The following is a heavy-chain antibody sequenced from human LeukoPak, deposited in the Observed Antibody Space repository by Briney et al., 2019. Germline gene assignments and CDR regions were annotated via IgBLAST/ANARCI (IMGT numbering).Heavy chain of an antibody. J-gene: IGHJ4*02. CDR2: IYGDGRT. D-gene: IGHD6-19*01. CDR3: ARVRSDTSGWYHFDY. CDR1: GITVSNNY. V-gene: IGHV3-53*01. Sequence: PGGSLRLSCAASGITVSNNYMSWVRQAPGKGLECASIIYGDGRTYYADSVKGRFTISRDNSKNTLYLQMNSLRPEDTAVYYCARVRSDTSGWYHFDYWGQGTLVSVSS.